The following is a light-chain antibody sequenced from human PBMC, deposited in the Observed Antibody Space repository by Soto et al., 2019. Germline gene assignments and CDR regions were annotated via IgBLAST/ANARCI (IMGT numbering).Light chain of an antibody. CDR3: QQYNHRPTMYT. Sequence: EIVLTQSPATLSVSPGQGATLSCRASQSVNNNLAWYQQKPGQAPRLLIYGVSTRAAGIPPRFSGSGSGTEFTLTISSLQSEDLAVYYCQQYNHRPTMYTAGQGTKLEIK. J-gene: IGKJ2*01. CDR1: QSVNNN. V-gene: IGKV3-15*01. CDR2: GVS.